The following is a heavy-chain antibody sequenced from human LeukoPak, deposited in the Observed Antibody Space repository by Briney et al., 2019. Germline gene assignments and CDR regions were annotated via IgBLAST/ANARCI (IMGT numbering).Heavy chain of an antibody. D-gene: IGHD1-26*01. CDR2: INHSGST. CDR1: GGSFSGYY. CDR3: ARDSAPSHGIVRNSRWFDP. J-gene: IGHJ5*02. V-gene: IGHV4-34*01. Sequence: SETLSLTCAVYGGSFSGYYWSWIRQPPGKGLEWIGEINHSGSTNYNPSLKSRVTISVDTSKNQFSLKLSSVTAADTAVYYCARDSAPSHGIVRNSRWFDPWGQGTLVTVSS.